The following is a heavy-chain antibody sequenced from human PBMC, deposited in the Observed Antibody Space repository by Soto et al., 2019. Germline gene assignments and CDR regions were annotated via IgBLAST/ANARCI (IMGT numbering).Heavy chain of an antibody. CDR1: GYTFTSYD. V-gene: IGHV1-8*01. CDR3: ARGFYDSSCYYYVPYYFDY. D-gene: IGHD3-22*01. J-gene: IGHJ4*02. CDR2: MNPNSGNT. Sequence: QVQLVQSGAEVKKPGASVKVSCKASGYTFTSYDINWVRQATGQGLEWMGWMNPNSGNTGYAQKFQGRVTMTRNTPISTAYMELSSRRSEDTAVYYCARGFYDSSCYYYVPYYFDYWGQGTLVTVSS.